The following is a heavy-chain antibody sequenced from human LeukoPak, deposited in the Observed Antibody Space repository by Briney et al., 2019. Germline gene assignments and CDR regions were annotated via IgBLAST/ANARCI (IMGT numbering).Heavy chain of an antibody. V-gene: IGHV3-23*01. Sequence: GGSLRLSCAASGFTFSIYGMSWVRQAPGKGLEWVSAISVSGDNTNYADSVKGRFSISRDNSKNTLYLQMNSLRAEDTAVYYCAKPYYYDNSACYSPYYFDRWGQGTLVTVSS. CDR1: GFTFSIYG. CDR3: AKPYYYDNSACYSPYYFDR. D-gene: IGHD3-22*01. J-gene: IGHJ4*02. CDR2: ISVSGDNT.